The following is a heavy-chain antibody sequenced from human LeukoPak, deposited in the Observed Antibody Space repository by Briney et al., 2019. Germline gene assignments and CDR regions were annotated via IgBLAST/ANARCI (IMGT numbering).Heavy chain of an antibody. CDR3: ARLVVVPAGNWFDP. Sequence: ASVKVSCKASGYTFTGYYMHWVRQAPGQGLEWMGWINPNSGGTNYAQKFQGRVTMTRDTSISTAYMELSRLRSDDTAVYYCARLVVVPAGNWFDPWGQGTLVTVSP. V-gene: IGHV1-2*02. CDR2: INPNSGGT. D-gene: IGHD2-2*01. J-gene: IGHJ5*02. CDR1: GYTFTGYY.